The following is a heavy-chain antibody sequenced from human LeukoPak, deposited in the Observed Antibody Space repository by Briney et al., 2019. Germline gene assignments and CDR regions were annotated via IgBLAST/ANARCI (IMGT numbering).Heavy chain of an antibody. J-gene: IGHJ4*02. CDR2: ICTSGST. V-gene: IGHV4-61*02. D-gene: IGHD5-24*01. Sequence: PSETLSLTCTVSIGSISSSSYYWSWIRQPAGKGLEWIGRICTSGSTNYNPSLKSRVTMSVDTSKNQFSLKLSSVTAADTAVYYCARLEMATRDFDYWGQGTLVTVSS. CDR3: ARLEMATRDFDY. CDR1: IGSISSSSYY.